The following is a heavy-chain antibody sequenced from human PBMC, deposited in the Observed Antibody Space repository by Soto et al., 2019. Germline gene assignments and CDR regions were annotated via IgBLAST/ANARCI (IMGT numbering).Heavy chain of an antibody. CDR3: AKYIKPTTLFGDFAI. J-gene: IGHJ3*02. CDR1: GFTFDDYA. Sequence: GGSLRLSCAASGFTFDDYAMHWVRQAPGKGLEWVSGISWNSGSIGYADSVKGRFTISRDNAKNSLYLQMNSLRAEDTALYYCAKYIKPTTLFGDFAIWGQGSM. CDR2: ISWNSGSI. V-gene: IGHV3-9*01. D-gene: IGHD3-3*01.